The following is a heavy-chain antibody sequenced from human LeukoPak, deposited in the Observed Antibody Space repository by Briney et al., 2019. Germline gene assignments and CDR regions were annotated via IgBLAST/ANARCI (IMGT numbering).Heavy chain of an antibody. V-gene: IGHV3-21*01. CDR3: ARDLGRYYDSSGYRPFDY. Sequence: PGGSLRLSCAASGFTFISYSMNWVRQAPGKGLEWVSSISSSSSYIYYADSVKGRFTISRDNAKNSLYLQMNSLRAEDTAVYYCARDLGRYYDSSGYRPFDYWGQGTLVTVSS. CDR1: GFTFISYS. D-gene: IGHD3-22*01. CDR2: ISSSSSYI. J-gene: IGHJ4*02.